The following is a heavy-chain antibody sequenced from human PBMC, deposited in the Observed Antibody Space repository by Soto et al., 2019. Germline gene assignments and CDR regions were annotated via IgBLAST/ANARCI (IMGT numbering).Heavy chain of an antibody. CDR1: GGTFSSYA. V-gene: IGHV1-69*12. J-gene: IGHJ6*02. CDR2: IIPIFGTG. D-gene: IGHD2-2*01. CDR3: ARQDFISTSCYYYYYYGMDV. Sequence: QVQLVQSGAEVKKPGSSVKVSCKASGGTFSSYAISWVRQAPGQGLEWTGGIIPIFGTGNYAQKFQGRVTITADESTSTAYMELSSPRSEDTAVYYCARQDFISTSCYYYYYYGMDVWGQGTTVTVSS.